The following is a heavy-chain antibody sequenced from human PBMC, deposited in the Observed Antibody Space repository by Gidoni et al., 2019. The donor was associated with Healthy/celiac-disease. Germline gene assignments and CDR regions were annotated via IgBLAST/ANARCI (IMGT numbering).Heavy chain of an antibody. Sequence: VQLVESGGGSVKPGGSLRLSCAASGFTFRNAWMSWGRQAPGKGREWVGRIKSKAGGRTTDYAARVKGRFTISRDDSKNTLYLQMNSLKTEDTAVYYCTTDLSTPDAFDIWGQGTMVTVSS. CDR1: GFTFRNAW. CDR3: TTDLSTPDAFDI. V-gene: IGHV3-15*01. CDR2: IKSKAGGRTT. J-gene: IGHJ3*02. D-gene: IGHD2-15*01.